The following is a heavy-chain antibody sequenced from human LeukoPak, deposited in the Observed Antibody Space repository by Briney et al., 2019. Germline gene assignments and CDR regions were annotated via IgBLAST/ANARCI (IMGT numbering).Heavy chain of an antibody. CDR2: INHSGST. Sequence: SETLSLTCAVYGGSFSGYYWSWIRQPPGKGLAWIGEINHSGSTNYNPSLKSRVTISVDTSKNQFSLKLSSVTAADTAVYYCASVLLWFGKGYMDVWGKGTTATVSS. CDR1: GGSFSGYY. J-gene: IGHJ6*03. D-gene: IGHD3-10*01. CDR3: ASVLLWFGKGYMDV. V-gene: IGHV4-34*01.